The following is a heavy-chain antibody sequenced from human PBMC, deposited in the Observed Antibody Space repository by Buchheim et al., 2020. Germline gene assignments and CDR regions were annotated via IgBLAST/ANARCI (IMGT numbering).Heavy chain of an antibody. D-gene: IGHD3-16*01. CDR1: GYTFTCYD. J-gene: IGHJ4*02. CDR2: MNTNSGNT. CDR3: ARRWSISDDTSPGGAPFGY. Sequence: QVQLVQSGAEVKKPGASVKVSCKASGYTFTCYDINWVRQATGQGLEWMGWMNTNSGNTGHVHKFQGRVTMTRNTSISTAYIELSRLRSEETAVYYCARRWSISDDTSPGGAPFGYWGQGTL. V-gene: IGHV1-8*01.